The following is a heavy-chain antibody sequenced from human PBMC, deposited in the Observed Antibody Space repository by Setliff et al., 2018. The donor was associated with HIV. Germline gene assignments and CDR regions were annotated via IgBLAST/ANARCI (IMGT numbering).Heavy chain of an antibody. Sequence: PSETLSLTCTVSGGSISTSNYYWGWVRQPPGKRLEWVGNVDYTGSTYYNPSLKSRVTISVDTSKNQFSLRLNSVTAADTAVYYCARQGNIVVVTSFDYWGQGTLVTVSS. CDR1: GGSISTSNYY. V-gene: IGHV4-39*07. CDR3: ARQGNIVVVTSFDY. CDR2: VDYTGST. D-gene: IGHD2-21*02. J-gene: IGHJ4*02.